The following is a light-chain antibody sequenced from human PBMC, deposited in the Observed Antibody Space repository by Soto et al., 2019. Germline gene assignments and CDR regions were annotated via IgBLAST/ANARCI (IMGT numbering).Light chain of an antibody. V-gene: IGKV1D-12*01. Sequence: DIQMTQFPSSVSTSVGDRVSITCRASKGISIWLAWYQQKPGKAPKLLIYAASSLQGGVPSRFSGSGSGTDFTLTISSLQPGDFATYYCQQTNTFPSTFGQGTRLDIK. CDR1: KGISIW. CDR2: AAS. J-gene: IGKJ5*01. CDR3: QQTNTFPST.